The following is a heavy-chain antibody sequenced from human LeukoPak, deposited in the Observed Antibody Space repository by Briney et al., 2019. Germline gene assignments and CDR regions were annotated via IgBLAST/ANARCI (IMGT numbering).Heavy chain of an antibody. CDR1: GFTFSSYE. CDR3: ARGNHYYGSGSYYLGYYYYGMDV. V-gene: IGHV3-48*03. J-gene: IGHJ6*02. D-gene: IGHD3-10*01. CDR2: ISTSGSTI. Sequence: GGSLRLSCGASGFTFSSYEMNWVRQAPGKGLEWVSYISTSGSTIYYTDSVKGRFTISRDNAKNTLYLQMNSLRAEDTAVYYCARGNHYYGSGSYYLGYYYYGMDVWGQGTTVTVSS.